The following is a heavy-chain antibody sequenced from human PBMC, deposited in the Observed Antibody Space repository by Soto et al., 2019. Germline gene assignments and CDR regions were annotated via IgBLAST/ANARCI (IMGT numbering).Heavy chain of an antibody. V-gene: IGHV5-10-1*01. CDR1: GYSFTSYW. CDR3: ARQRVNIVVVPAAIFFYYNATDV. D-gene: IGHD2-2*02. J-gene: IGHJ6*01. Sequence: PGESLKISCKGSGYSFTSYWISWVRQMPGKGLEWMGRIDPSDSYTNYSPSFQGHVTISADKSISTAYLQWSSLKASDTAMYYCARQRVNIVVVPAAIFFYYNATDV. CDR2: IDPSDSYT.